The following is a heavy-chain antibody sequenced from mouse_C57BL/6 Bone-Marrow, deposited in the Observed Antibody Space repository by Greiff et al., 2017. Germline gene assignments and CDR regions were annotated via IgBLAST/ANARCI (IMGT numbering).Heavy chain of an antibody. CDR1: GFSLTSYG. Sequence: VQVVESGPGLVAPSQSLSITCTVSGFSLTSYGVHWVRQPPGKGLEWLVVIWSDGSTTYNSALKSRLSISKDNSKSQVFLKMNSLQTDDTAMYYCARQRDYYGSSYREMDYWGQGTSVTVSS. D-gene: IGHD1-1*01. CDR2: IWSDGST. J-gene: IGHJ4*01. CDR3: ARQRDYYGSSYREMDY. V-gene: IGHV2-6-1*01.